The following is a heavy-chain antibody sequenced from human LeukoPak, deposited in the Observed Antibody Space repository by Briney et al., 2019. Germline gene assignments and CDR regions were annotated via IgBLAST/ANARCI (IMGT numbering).Heavy chain of an antibody. CDR3: AKALWGVTVTTYKDYGMDV. CDR1: GFTFSSYA. J-gene: IGHJ6*02. D-gene: IGHD4-11*01. CDR2: ISGSGGST. Sequence: PGGSLRLSCAASGFTFSSYAMSWVRQAPGKGLEWVSAISGSGGSTYYADSVKGRFTISRDNSKNTLYLQMNSLRAEDTAVYYCAKALWGVTVTTYKDYGMDVWGQGTTVTVSS. V-gene: IGHV3-23*01.